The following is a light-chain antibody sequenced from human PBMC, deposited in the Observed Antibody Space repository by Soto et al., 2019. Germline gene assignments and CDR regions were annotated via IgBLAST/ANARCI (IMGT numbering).Light chain of an antibody. Sequence: SYELTQPPSVSVAPGKTARITCGGNNIGSKSVHWYQQKPGQAPVLVIYYDSDRPSGIPERFSGSNSGNTATLTISRVEAGDEADYYCQVWDSSSDSPEVFGTGTKLTVL. CDR3: QVWDSSSDSPEV. CDR1: NIGSKS. V-gene: IGLV3-21*04. CDR2: YDS. J-gene: IGLJ1*01.